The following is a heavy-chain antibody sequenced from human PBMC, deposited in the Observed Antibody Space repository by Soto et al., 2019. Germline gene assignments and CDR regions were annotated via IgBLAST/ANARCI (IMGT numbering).Heavy chain of an antibody. CDR2: IKQDGSEK. CDR1: GFTFSSYW. D-gene: IGHD3-9*01. Sequence: GGSLRLSCAASGFTFSSYWMGWVRQAPGKGLEWVANIKQDGSEKYYVDSVKGRFTISRDNAKNSLYLQMNSLRAEDTAVYYCARDPMKYYDILTGYLGWFDPWGQGTLVTVSS. J-gene: IGHJ5*02. CDR3: ARDPMKYYDILTGYLGWFDP. V-gene: IGHV3-7*03.